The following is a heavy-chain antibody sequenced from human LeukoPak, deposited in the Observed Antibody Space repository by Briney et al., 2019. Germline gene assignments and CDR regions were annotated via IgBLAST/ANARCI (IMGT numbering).Heavy chain of an antibody. Sequence: GGSLRLSCAASGFILSTHGMRWVRQAPGKGLKWVAGMWYDGSREDYADSVKGRFTISRDMSKNTLNLQMNSLRVEDTAMFYCARDLSFGSLDFRGQGTLVTVSS. CDR2: MWYDGSRE. CDR1: GFILSTHG. D-gene: IGHD1-26*01. CDR3: ARDLSFGSLDF. V-gene: IGHV3-33*01. J-gene: IGHJ4*02.